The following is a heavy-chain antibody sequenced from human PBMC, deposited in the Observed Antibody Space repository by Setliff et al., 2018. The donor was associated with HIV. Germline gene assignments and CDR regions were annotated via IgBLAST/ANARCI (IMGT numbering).Heavy chain of an antibody. CDR1: GGSFSVYY. D-gene: IGHD2-8*01. Sequence: SETLSLTCAVSGGSFSVYYWRWIRQPPGKGLEWIGGINHSGRTNYNPSLKSRITISVDTSKDQFSLKLSSVTAADTAVYYCARGARLLTGYADRWDYYYMRIWGKGTTVTVSS. J-gene: IGHJ6*03. V-gene: IGHV4-34*01. CDR3: ARGARLLTGYADRWDYYYMRI. CDR2: INHSGRT.